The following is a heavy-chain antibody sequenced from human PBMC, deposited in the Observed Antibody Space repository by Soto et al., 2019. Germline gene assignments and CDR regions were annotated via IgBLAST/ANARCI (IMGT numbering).Heavy chain of an antibody. D-gene: IGHD3-16*02. Sequence: EVQLLESGGGLVQPGGSLRLSCAASGFTFSSYAMSWVRQAPGKGLEWVSAISGSGGSTYYADSVKGRFTISRDNSKNTLYLQMNSLRAEDTAVYYCAKDRRPAQPGYDYVWGSYPVDYWGQGTLVTVSS. CDR2: ISGSGGST. CDR1: GFTFSSYA. CDR3: AKDRRPAQPGYDYVWGSYPVDY. V-gene: IGHV3-23*01. J-gene: IGHJ4*02.